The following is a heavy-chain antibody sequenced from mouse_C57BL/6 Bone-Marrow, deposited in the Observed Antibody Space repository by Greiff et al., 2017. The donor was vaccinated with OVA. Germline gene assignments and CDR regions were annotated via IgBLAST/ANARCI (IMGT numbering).Heavy chain of an antibody. J-gene: IGHJ4*01. V-gene: IGHV5-12*01. CDR1: GFTFSDYY. CDR2: ISNGGGST. Sequence: EVQLVESGGGLVQPGGSLKLSCAASGFTFSDYYMYWVRQTPEKRLEWVAYISNGGGSTYYPDTVKGRFTISRDNAKTTLYLQMSRLKSEDTAMYYCARGDYYGSSYAYAMDYWGQGTSVTVSS. CDR3: ARGDYYGSSYAYAMDY. D-gene: IGHD1-1*01.